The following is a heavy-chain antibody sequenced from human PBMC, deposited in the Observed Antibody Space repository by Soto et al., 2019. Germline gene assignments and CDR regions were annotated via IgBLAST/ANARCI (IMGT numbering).Heavy chain of an antibody. D-gene: IGHD5-12*01. J-gene: IGHJ4*02. V-gene: IGHV3-74*01. CDR2: INSDGSST. CDR1: GFSFSSYW. CDR3: DSGSGYSKS. Sequence: GVLRLSCAASGFSFSSYWMHWVRQAPGKGLVWVSRINSDGSSTSYADSVKGRFTISRDNAKNTLYLQMNSLRAEDTAVYYCDSGSGYSKSWGQGYLVTVSS.